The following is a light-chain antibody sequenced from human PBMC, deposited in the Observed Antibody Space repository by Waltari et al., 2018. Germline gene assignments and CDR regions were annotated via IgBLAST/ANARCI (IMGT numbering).Light chain of an antibody. J-gene: IGLJ2*01. CDR2: GVT. V-gene: IGLV2-8*01. CDR1: NSDVGTYNY. Sequence: QSALTQPPPASGSPGQSVTISCAGPNSDVGTYNYFSWSQHHPGKAPKLLIYGVTARLPGVPDRFSGSKSGTTASLTVSGLQADDEADYYCTSYGGVNVLGVLFGGGTKLTVL. CDR3: TSYGGVNVLGVL.